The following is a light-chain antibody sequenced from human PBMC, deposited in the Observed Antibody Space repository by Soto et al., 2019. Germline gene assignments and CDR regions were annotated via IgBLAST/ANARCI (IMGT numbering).Light chain of an antibody. V-gene: IGKV3-15*01. J-gene: IGKJ4*01. CDR1: QSVAGN. CDR3: QQSNNWPPLT. CDR2: GVS. Sequence: IQMTQSPATLSVSPGDTVTLSCGASQSVAGNLSWYQQKPGQPARLLIYGVSTRATGGPARCSGSGSETDFSLTISSLQIEDFALYYCQQSNNWPPLTFGGGTKVDI.